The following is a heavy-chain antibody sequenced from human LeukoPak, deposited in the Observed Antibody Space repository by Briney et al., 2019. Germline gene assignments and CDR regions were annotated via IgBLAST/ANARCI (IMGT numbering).Heavy chain of an antibody. CDR1: GYTFTSYG. J-gene: IGHJ4*02. CDR2: ISAYNGNK. D-gene: IGHD3-10*01. CDR3: ATYGSGSYPAFY. Sequence: ASVKDSCKASGYTFTSYGISWVRQAPGQGLEWMGWISAYNGNKNYAQKLQGRVTMTTDTSTSTAYIELRSLRSDDTAVYYCATYGSGSYPAFYWGQGTLVTVSS. V-gene: IGHV1-18*01.